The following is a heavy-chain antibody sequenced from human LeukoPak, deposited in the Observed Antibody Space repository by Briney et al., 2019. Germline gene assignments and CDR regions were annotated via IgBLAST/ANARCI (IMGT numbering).Heavy chain of an antibody. J-gene: IGHJ6*04. CDR3: ASATSLVYYGMDA. V-gene: IGHV4-38-2*01. D-gene: IGHD6-13*01. CDR1: GYSISSGYY. CDR2: IYHSGST. Sequence: SETLSLTCAVSGYSISSGYYWGWIRQPPGKGLEWIGSIYHSGSTYYNPSLKSRVTISVDTSKNQFSLKLSSVTAADTAVYYCASATSLVYYGMDAWGKGTTVTVSS.